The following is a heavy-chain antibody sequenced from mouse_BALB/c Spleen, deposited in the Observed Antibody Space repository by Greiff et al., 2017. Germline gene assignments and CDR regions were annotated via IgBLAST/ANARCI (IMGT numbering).Heavy chain of an antibody. CDR2: ISSGSSTI. J-gene: IGHJ3*01. V-gene: IGHV5-17*02. CDR1: GFSFSSFG. Sequence: EVQRVESGGGLVQPGGSRKLSCAASGFSFSSFGMHWVRQAPEKGLEWVAYISSGSSTIYYADTVKGRFTISRDNPKNTLFLQMTSLRSEDMAMYYCARAEGFAEWGQGTVVTVSA. CDR3: ARAEGFAE.